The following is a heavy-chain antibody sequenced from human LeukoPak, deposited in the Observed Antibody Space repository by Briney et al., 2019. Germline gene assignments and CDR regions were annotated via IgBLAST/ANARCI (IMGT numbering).Heavy chain of an antibody. D-gene: IGHD3-10*01. J-gene: IGHJ4*02. CDR2: INIDVSIT. Sequence: GGSLRLSCAASGFTFSNYWMHWVRQAPGKGLVWVSRINIDVSITTYADSVKGRFTISRDNAKNTLYLQMNSLRAEDTAVYYCARVVPPTDYGSGSYFWDPYYFDYWGQGTLVTVSS. CDR3: ARVVPPTDYGSGSYFWDPYYFDY. V-gene: IGHV3-74*01. CDR1: GFTFSNYW.